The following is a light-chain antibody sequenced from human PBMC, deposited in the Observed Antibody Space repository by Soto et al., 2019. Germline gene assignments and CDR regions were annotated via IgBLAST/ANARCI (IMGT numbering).Light chain of an antibody. CDR2: DAS. V-gene: IGKV3-11*01. J-gene: IGKJ3*01. CDR3: QQYNNWPPFT. CDR1: QSVSSY. Sequence: EIVLTQSPATLSLSPGERATLSCRASQSVSSYLAWYQQKPGQAPRLLIYDASNRATGIPARFSGSGSGTDFTLTISSLQFEDFAVYYCQQYNNWPPFTFGPGTKVDIK.